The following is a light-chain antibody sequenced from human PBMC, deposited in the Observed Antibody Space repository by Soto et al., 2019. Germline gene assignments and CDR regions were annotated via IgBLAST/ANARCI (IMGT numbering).Light chain of an antibody. V-gene: IGKV1-5*01. CDR2: DAS. J-gene: IGKJ5*01. Sequence: DIQMTQSPSTLSASVGDRVTITCRASKSISSWLAWYQQKPGKAPKLLIYDASSLESGVPSRFSGSGSGTEFTLTISSLQPDDFATYYCQQYNRYSSITFGQGTRLEIK. CDR1: KSISSW. CDR3: QQYNRYSSIT.